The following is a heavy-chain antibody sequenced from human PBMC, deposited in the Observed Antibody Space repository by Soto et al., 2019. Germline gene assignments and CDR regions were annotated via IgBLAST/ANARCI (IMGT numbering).Heavy chain of an antibody. J-gene: IGHJ4*02. Sequence: QVQLVQSGAEVKKPGASVKVSCKASGYTFTSYYMHWVRQAPGQGLEWMGIISPSGGSANYAQKFQGRVTITRDTSTSTVYMELSSLRSDDTAVNYCARDRTSGGLFDYWGQGTLVTV. CDR1: GYTFTSYY. CDR2: ISPSGGSA. D-gene: IGHD2-15*01. CDR3: ARDRTSGGLFDY. V-gene: IGHV1-46*01.